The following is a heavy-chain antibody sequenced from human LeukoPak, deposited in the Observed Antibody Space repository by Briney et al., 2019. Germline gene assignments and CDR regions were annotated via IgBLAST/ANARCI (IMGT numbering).Heavy chain of an antibody. D-gene: IGHD4-23*01. Sequence: GGSLRLSCAASGFTFSDTWMHWVRQAPGKGLVWVSRIDGFGANTAYADSVKGRFTISRENARNTLYLHMNSLRADDTAVYYCVRDYSVERVADWGQGTLVTVSS. J-gene: IGHJ4*02. CDR3: VRDYSVERVAD. CDR1: GFTFSDTW. CDR2: IDGFGANT. V-gene: IGHV3-74*01.